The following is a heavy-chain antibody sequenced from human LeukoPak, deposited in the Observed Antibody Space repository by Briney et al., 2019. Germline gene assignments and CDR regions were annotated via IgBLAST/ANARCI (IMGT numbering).Heavy chain of an antibody. CDR3: ARDCSGGTCYSELTTGAFSAFDI. Sequence: AASVRVSCKASEYTFSGHFIHWMRQAPGQGLEWMGWIIPYSGGTNYAQKFQGRVTVTRDTYISTAYMELRRLTSDDTAVYYCARDCSGGTCYSELTTGAFSAFDIWGQGTMVTVSS. CDR2: IIPYSGGT. CDR1: EYTFSGHF. V-gene: IGHV1-2*02. D-gene: IGHD2-15*01. J-gene: IGHJ3*02.